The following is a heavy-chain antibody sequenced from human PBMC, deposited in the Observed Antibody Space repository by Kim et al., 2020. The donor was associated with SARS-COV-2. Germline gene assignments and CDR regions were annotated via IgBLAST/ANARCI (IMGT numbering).Heavy chain of an antibody. J-gene: IGHJ4*02. Sequence: PTYAQGFTGRFVFSLDTSVSTAYLQISSLKAEDTAVYYCARDSGGYDLSYWGQGTLVTVSS. CDR3: ARDSGGYDLSY. CDR2: P. D-gene: IGHD5-12*01. V-gene: IGHV7-4-1*02.